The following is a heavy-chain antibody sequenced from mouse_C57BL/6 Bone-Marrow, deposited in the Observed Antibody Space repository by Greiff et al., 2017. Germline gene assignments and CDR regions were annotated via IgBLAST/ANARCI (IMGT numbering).Heavy chain of an antibody. CDR3: ARPYYYGSSYNFDY. Sequence: VQLQQSGPVLVKPGASVKMSCKASGYTFTDYYMNWVKQSHGKSLEWIGVINPYNGGTSYNQKFKGEATLTVDKSSSTAYMELNSLTSEDSAVYYCARPYYYGSSYNFDYWGQGTTLTVSS. CDR1: GYTFTDYY. CDR2: INPYNGGT. D-gene: IGHD1-1*01. V-gene: IGHV1-19*01. J-gene: IGHJ2*01.